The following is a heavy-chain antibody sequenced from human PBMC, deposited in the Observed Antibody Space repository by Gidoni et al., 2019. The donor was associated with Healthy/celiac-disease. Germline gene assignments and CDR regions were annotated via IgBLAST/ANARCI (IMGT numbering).Heavy chain of an antibody. Sequence: QLQLQESGPGLVKPSETLSLTCTVSGGSISSSSYYWGWIRQPPGKGLEWIGSIYYSGSTYYNPSLKSRVTISVDTSKNQFSLKLSSVTAADTAVYYCARHLGPVVVVAAANQPFDYWGQGTLVTVSS. CDR1: GGSISSSSYY. V-gene: IGHV4-39*01. CDR3: ARHLGPVVVVAAANQPFDY. CDR2: IYYSGST. D-gene: IGHD2-15*01. J-gene: IGHJ4*02.